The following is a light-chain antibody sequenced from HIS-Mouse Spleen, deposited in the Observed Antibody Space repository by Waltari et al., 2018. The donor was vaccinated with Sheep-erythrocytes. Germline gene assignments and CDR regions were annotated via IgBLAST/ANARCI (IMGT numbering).Light chain of an antibody. J-gene: IGLJ1*01. CDR2: DVS. CDR1: SSDVGGYNY. Sequence: QSALTQPASVSGSPGQSITISCTRTSSDVGGYNYVSWYQQHPGKAPKLMIYDVSNRPSGVSNRFSGSKSGNTASLTISGLQAEDEADYYCSSYTSSHYVFGTGTKVTVL. CDR3: SSYTSSHYV. V-gene: IGLV2-14*03.